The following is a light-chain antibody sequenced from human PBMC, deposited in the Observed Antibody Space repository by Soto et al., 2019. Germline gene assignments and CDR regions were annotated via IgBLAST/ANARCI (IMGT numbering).Light chain of an antibody. J-gene: IGLJ1*01. CDR1: SSNIGAGYD. CDR2: RNS. V-gene: IGLV1-40*01. CDR3: QSHGSSLSGSKV. Sequence: QSVLTQPPSVSGAPGQRVTISCTGSSSNIGAGYDVHWYQQLPGTVPKLLISRNSNRPSGVPDRFSGSKSGTSASLAITGLQAEDEADYYCQSHGSSLSGSKVFGTGTKVTVL.